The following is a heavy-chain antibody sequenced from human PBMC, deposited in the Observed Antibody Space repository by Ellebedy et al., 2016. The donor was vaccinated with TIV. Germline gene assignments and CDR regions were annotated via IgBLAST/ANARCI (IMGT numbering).Heavy chain of an antibody. Sequence: AASVKVSCKASGYSFTGYYMHWVRQAPGQGLEWIGWINPNSGGTKYAQNFQGWVTMTRDTSISTAYMDLSRLTSDDTAVYYCARRGQSSGPYWAFDIWGQGTMVTVSS. CDR1: GYSFTGYY. CDR3: ARRGQSSGPYWAFDI. CDR2: INPNSGGT. V-gene: IGHV1-2*04. D-gene: IGHD6-19*01. J-gene: IGHJ3*02.